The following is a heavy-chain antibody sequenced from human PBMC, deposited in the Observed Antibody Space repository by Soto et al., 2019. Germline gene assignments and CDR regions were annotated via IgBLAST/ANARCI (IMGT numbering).Heavy chain of an antibody. J-gene: IGHJ4*02. V-gene: IGHV1-8*01. D-gene: IGHD6-25*01. CDR2: MNPNNDNT. Sequence: QVQLVQSGAEVKKPGASVKVSCKASGYTFTSSDINWVRQASGQGLEWLGWMNPNNDNTGYAQKFQGRVTMTRNTSISTAYMELSSLGSEDTAVYYCAMGEGSGNFDYWGQGTLVTVAS. CDR3: AMGEGSGNFDY. CDR1: GYTFTSSD.